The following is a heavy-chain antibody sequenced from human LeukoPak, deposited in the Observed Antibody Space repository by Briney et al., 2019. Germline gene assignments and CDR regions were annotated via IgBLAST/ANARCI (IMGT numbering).Heavy chain of an antibody. J-gene: IGHJ4*02. V-gene: IGHV1-18*01. CDR1: GYTFTSYG. CDR2: ISAYNGNT. CDR3: ARLSGDHSSSRYGAVAGDY. D-gene: IGHD6-13*01. Sequence: ASVKVSCKASGYTFTSYGISWVRQAPGQGLEWMGWISAYNGNTNYAQKLQGRVTMTTDTSTSTAYMELSSLRSEDTAVYYCARLSGDHSSSRYGAVAGDYWGQGTLVTVSS.